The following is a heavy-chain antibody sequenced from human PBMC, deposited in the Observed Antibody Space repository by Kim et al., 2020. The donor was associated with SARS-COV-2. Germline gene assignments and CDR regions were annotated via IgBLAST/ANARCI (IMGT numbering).Heavy chain of an antibody. V-gene: IGHV3-30*01. J-gene: IGHJ4*02. Sequence: SADSVKSRFTISVDNSKNTLYLQMNSLRAEDTAVYYCARGIVVVTAGGDYWSQGTLVTVSS. D-gene: IGHD2-21*02. CDR3: ARGIVVVTAGGDY.